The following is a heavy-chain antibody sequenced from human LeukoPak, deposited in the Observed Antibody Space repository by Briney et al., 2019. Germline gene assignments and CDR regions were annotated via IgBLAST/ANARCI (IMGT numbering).Heavy chain of an antibody. CDR2: IWYDGSNK. D-gene: IGHD3-10*01. V-gene: IGHV3-33*06. Sequence: PGRSLRLSCAASGFTFSTYGMHWVRQAPGKGLEWVAVIWYDGSNKFYADSVKGRFTISRDNSKNTLYLQMNSLRAEDTAVYYCAKGRYGSGSYFDYWGQGTLVTVSS. J-gene: IGHJ4*02. CDR3: AKGRYGSGSYFDY. CDR1: GFTFSTYG.